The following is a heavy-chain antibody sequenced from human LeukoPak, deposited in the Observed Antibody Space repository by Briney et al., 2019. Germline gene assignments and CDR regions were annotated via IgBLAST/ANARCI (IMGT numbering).Heavy chain of an antibody. D-gene: IGHD3-22*01. CDR1: GGSISSYY. Sequence: SETLSLTCTVSGGSISSYYWSWIRQPPGKGPEWIGYIYYSGSTNYNPSLKSRVTISVDTSKNQFSLKLSSVTAADTAVYYCARASYYYDSSGYYYPNWFDPWGQGTLVTVSS. CDR3: ARASYYYDSSGYYYPNWFDP. V-gene: IGHV4-59*01. J-gene: IGHJ5*02. CDR2: IYYSGST.